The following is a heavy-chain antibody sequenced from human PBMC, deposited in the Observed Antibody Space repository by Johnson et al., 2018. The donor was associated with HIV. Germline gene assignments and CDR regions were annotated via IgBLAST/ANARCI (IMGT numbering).Heavy chain of an antibody. D-gene: IGHD5-18*01. CDR3: TTYTTMVTMYVEIKGGAFDI. CDR1: GFTFDDYG. J-gene: IGHJ3*02. V-gene: IGHV3-20*04. CDR2: ISGSGGST. Sequence: MQLVESGGGVVRPGGSLRLSCAASGFTFDDYGMSWVRQAPGKGLAWVSGISGSGGSTYYADSVKGRFTFSRDNAKNTLYLQVNSLKTEDTAVYYCTTYTTMVTMYVEIKGGAFDIWGQGTMVTVSS.